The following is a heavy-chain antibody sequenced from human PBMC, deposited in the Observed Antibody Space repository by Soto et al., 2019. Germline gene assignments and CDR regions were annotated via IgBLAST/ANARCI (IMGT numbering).Heavy chain of an antibody. CDR2: ITGGGST. CDR3: AKDAVYNDGLWLVSD. CDR1: VFSFNYA. Sequence: GPLRLSCVVSVFSFNYAIIWVRQSPGKGQEWVSGITGGGSTEYAASVKGRFTISRDNSKNTVHLQMNSLRAEDTAMYYCAKDAVYNDGLWLVSDWGQGTLVTVSS. J-gene: IGHJ4*02. D-gene: IGHD2-21*01. V-gene: IGHV3-23*01.